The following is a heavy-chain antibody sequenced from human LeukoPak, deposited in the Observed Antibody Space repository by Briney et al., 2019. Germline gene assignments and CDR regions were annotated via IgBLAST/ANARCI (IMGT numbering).Heavy chain of an antibody. CDR2: ISISSSYI. CDR3: ARDVRDYYGSRRMDV. D-gene: IGHD3-10*01. Sequence: GGSLRLSCAASGVTFSSYSMNWVRQAPGEGLEWGSSISISSSYIYYADSVKGRFTIYRDNAKNSQYLQMNSLRAEDTAVYYCARDVRDYYGSRRMDVWGKGTTVTVSS. CDR1: GVTFSSYS. V-gene: IGHV3-21*01. J-gene: IGHJ6*03.